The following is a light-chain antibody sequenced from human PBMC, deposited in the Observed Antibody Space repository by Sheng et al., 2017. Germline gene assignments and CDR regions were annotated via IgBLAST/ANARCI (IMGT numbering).Light chain of an antibody. CDR3: QQYGGSPIT. CDR1: QSVNAAS. Sequence: ENVLTQSPGTLSLSPGDRATLSCRSSQSVNAASLAWYQQKTWPRLPGSSFMVHPAGPLALPDRFSGSGSETDFTLSISRLEPEDLQCISVQQYGGSPITFGQGTRLEIK. CDR2: VHP. V-gene: IGKV3-20*01. J-gene: IGKJ5*01.